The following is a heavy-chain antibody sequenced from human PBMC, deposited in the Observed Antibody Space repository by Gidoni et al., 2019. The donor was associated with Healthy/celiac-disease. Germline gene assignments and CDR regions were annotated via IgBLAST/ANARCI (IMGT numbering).Heavy chain of an antibody. CDR3: ARHESAVVVPAAIIN. D-gene: IGHD2-2*01. Sequence: ELQLVPSGAEVKTPGESLQISCKGSGYSFTSYWIGWVRQMPGKGLEWMGIIYPGDSDTRYSPSFQGQVTISADKSISTAYLQWSSLKASDTAMYYCARHESAVVVPAAIINWGQGTLVTVSS. V-gene: IGHV5-51*01. CDR1: GYSFTSYW. CDR2: IYPGDSDT. J-gene: IGHJ4*02.